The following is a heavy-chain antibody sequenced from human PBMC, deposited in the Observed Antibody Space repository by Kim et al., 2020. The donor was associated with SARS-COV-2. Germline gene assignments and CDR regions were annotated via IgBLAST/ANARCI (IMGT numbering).Heavy chain of an antibody. V-gene: IGHV3-7*01. CDR1: GFTFSSYW. J-gene: IGHJ3*02. CDR2: IKQDGSEK. Sequence: GGSLRLSCAASGFTFSSYWMSWVRQAPGKGLEWVANIKQDGSEKYYVDSVKGRFTISRDNAKNSLYLQMNSLRAEDTAVYYCARVPSGLSSWIGVAFDIWGQGTMVTVSS. CDR3: ARVPSGLSSWIGVAFDI. D-gene: IGHD6-13*01.